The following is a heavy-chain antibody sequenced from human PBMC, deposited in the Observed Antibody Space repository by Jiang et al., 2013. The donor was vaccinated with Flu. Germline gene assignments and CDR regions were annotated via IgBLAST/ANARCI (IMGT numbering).Heavy chain of an antibody. CDR2: IYYSGST. J-gene: IGHJ5*02. Sequence: KPSETLSLTCTVSGGSISSSSYYWGWIRQPPGKGLEWIGSIYYSGSTYYNPSLKSRVTISVDTSKNQFSLKLSSVTAADTAVYYCALAERDYGDYGPNNNWFDPWGQGTLVTVSS. V-gene: IGHV4-39*01. CDR1: GGSISSSSYY. D-gene: IGHD4-17*01. CDR3: ALAERDYGDYGPNNNWFDP.